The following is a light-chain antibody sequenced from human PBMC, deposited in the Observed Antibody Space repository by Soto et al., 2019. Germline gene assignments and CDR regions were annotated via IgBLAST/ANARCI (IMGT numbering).Light chain of an antibody. J-gene: IGLJ2*01. Sequence: QSALTQPASVSGSPGQSITISCTGTSSDFGTYDLVSWYQLHPGKAPKLIIYEDNKRPSGISNRFSGSRSGNAASLTISGLQAEDEADYYCCSYAGSVLFGGGTKVTVL. CDR1: SSDFGTYDL. V-gene: IGLV2-23*01. CDR3: CSYAGSVL. CDR2: EDN.